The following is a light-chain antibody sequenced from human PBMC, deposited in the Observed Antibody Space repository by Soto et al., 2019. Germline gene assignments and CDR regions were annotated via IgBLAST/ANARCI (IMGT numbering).Light chain of an antibody. CDR1: QSVRTY. CDR3: QQRGIWPPIT. Sequence: EVVLTQSPTTLSLSPGERATLSCRASQSVRTYLAWYQHKPGQAPRLLIYGASNRATGIPARFSGSGSGTDFTLTISSLEPDDFAVYYCQQRGIWPPITFGQGTRLEIK. J-gene: IGKJ5*01. V-gene: IGKV3-11*01. CDR2: GAS.